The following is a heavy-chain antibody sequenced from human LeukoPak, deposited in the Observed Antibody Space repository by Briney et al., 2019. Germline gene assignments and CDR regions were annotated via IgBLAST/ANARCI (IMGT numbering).Heavy chain of an antibody. J-gene: IGHJ3*02. CDR2: ISGSGGST. CDR3: AKDRTYCTNAICYNAFDI. V-gene: IGHV3-23*01. CDR1: GFTFSSYG. Sequence: GGSLRLSCAASGFTFSSYGMHWVRQAPGKGLEWVSAISGSGGSTYYADSVKGRFTISRDNSKNTLYLQMNSLRAEDTAVYYCAKDRTYCTNAICYNAFDIWGQGTMITVSS. D-gene: IGHD2-8*01.